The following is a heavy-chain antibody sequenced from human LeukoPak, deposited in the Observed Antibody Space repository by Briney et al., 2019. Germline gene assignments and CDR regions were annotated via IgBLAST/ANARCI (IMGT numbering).Heavy chain of an antibody. V-gene: IGHV4-4*07. J-gene: IGHJ4*02. Sequence: SETLSLTCTDSGASTNTHFWSWIRQPSVKGLDCIVRIYFSGSSNYNPSLKSRVTMSVDTSNNQLSLKLTSVSAADTAVYYCAREGGDSGSFLPFDYWGQGTLVTVSS. CDR2: IYFSGSS. CDR3: AREGGDSGSFLPFDY. CDR1: GASTNTHF. D-gene: IGHD3-10*01.